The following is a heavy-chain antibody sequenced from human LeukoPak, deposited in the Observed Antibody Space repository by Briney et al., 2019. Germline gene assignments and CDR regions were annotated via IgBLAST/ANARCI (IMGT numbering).Heavy chain of an antibody. Sequence: ASVKVSCKASGYTFTSYDIKWVRQATGQGLEWMGWMNPHSGNTGYAQKFQGRVTMTRNTSISTAYMELSSLRSEDTAVYYCARGMRWLQSLYYWGQGTLVTVSS. CDR1: GYTFTSYD. D-gene: IGHD5-24*01. CDR2: MNPHSGNT. J-gene: IGHJ4*02. V-gene: IGHV1-8*01. CDR3: ARGMRWLQSLYY.